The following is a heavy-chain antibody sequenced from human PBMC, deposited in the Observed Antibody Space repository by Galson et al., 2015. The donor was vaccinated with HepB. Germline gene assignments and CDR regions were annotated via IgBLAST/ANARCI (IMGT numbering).Heavy chain of an antibody. Sequence: VKVSCKASGYTFTSYYMHWVRQAPGQGLEWMGIINPSGGSTSYAQKFQGRVTMTRDTSTSTVYMELSSLRSEDTAVYYCEGRVSLWFGTSYGMDVWGQGTTVTVSS. CDR2: INPSGGST. V-gene: IGHV1-46*01. CDR1: GYTFTSYY. CDR3: EGRVSLWFGTSYGMDV. J-gene: IGHJ6*02. D-gene: IGHD3-10*01.